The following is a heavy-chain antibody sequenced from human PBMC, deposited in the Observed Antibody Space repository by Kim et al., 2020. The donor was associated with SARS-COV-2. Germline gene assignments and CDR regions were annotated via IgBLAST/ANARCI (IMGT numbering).Heavy chain of an antibody. D-gene: IGHD3-10*01. V-gene: IGHV1-46*01. Sequence: ASVKVSCKASGYTFTSYYMHWVRQAPGQGLEWMGIINPSGGSTSYAQKFQGRVTMTRDTSTSTVYMELSSLRSEDTAVYYCARGSMDYGSGSPMSGFDIWGQGTMVTVSS. CDR1: GYTFTSYY. J-gene: IGHJ3*02. CDR2: INPSGGST. CDR3: ARGSMDYGSGSPMSGFDI.